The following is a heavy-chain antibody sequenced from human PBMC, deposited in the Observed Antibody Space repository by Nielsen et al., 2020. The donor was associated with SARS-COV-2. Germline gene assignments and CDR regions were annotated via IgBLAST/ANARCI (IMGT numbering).Heavy chain of an antibody. Sequence: GESLKISCAASGFTFTSYAINWVRQAPGKGLEWVSSISSDSTYISYADSVKGRFTISRDNAKNSLYLQMNSLRAEDTAVYYCARGIEITMIVVVITTYFDYWGQGTLVTVSS. CDR3: ARGIEITMIVVVITTYFDY. J-gene: IGHJ4*02. CDR2: ISSDSTYI. CDR1: GFTFTSYA. D-gene: IGHD3-22*01. V-gene: IGHV3-21*04.